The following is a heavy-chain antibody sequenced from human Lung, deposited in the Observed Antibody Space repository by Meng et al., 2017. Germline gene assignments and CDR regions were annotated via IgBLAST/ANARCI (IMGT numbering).Heavy chain of an antibody. CDR1: DGFFCNYY. Sequence: QEPLQQWGAGRLKPSATLSLTFVVADGFFCNYYWSWIRQPPREGLEWIGEINHSGSTNYNPSLESRATISVDTSKNNLSLKLSSVTAADSAVYYCARVPTTMAHDFDYWGQGTLVTVSS. CDR2: INHSGST. J-gene: IGHJ4*02. CDR3: ARVPTTMAHDFDY. D-gene: IGHD4-11*01. V-gene: IGHV4-34*01.